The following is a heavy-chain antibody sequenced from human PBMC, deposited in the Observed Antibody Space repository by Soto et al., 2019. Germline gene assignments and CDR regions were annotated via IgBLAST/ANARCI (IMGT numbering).Heavy chain of an antibody. CDR1: GYTFSSYD. D-gene: IGHD3-3*01. CDR3: ARAYDFWSGYPDYYYYYMDV. CDR2: MSPNSDDT. V-gene: IGHV1-8*02. J-gene: IGHJ6*03. Sequence: GASVKFSCKASGYTFSSYDINWVRQATGQGLEWVGWMSPNSDDTGYAQKFQGRVTMTRNTSISTASMALNSLRSEDTAVSFCARAYDFWSGYPDYYYYYMDVWGKGPTVTVSS.